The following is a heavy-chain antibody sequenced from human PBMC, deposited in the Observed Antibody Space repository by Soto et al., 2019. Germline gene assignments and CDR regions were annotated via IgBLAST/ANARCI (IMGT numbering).Heavy chain of an antibody. CDR3: ARPIKRPVEFEDYVWGSPYYYYGMDV. V-gene: IGHV3-33*01. Sequence: GGSLRLSCAASGFTFSSYGMHWVRQAPGKGLEWVAVIWYDGSNKYYADSVKGRFTISRDNSKNTLYLQMNSLRAEDTAVYYCARPIKRPVEFEDYVWGSPYYYYGMDVWGQGTTVTVSS. CDR2: IWYDGSNK. D-gene: IGHD3-16*01. CDR1: GFTFSSYG. J-gene: IGHJ6*02.